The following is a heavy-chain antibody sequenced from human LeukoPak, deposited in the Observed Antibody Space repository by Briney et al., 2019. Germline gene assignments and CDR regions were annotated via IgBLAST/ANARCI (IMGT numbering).Heavy chain of an antibody. D-gene: IGHD2-2*02. V-gene: IGHV4-34*01. CDR1: GGSFSGYY. Sequence: PSETLSLTCAVYGGSFSGYYWSWIRQPPGKGLEWIGEINHSGSTNYNPSLKSRVTISVDTSKNQFSLKLSSVTAADTAVYYCARGPDIVVVPAAIVYSSLDYWGQGTLVTVSS. J-gene: IGHJ4*02. CDR2: INHSGST. CDR3: ARGPDIVVVPAAIVYSSLDY.